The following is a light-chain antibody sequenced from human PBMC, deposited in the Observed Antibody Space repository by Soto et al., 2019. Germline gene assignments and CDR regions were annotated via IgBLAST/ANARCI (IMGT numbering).Light chain of an antibody. CDR3: QQYGSSPQLT. CDR2: GAS. Sequence: EIVLTQSPGTLSLSPGERATLSCRASQSVSSSYLAWYQQKPGQAPRLLIYGASSRATGIPDRFSGSGSGTDFTLTISRLEPEDFAVYYCQQYGSSPQLTVGGGTKVEIK. J-gene: IGKJ4*01. V-gene: IGKV3-20*01. CDR1: QSVSSSY.